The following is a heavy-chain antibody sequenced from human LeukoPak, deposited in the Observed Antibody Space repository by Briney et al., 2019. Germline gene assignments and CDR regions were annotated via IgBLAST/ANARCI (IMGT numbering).Heavy chain of an antibody. V-gene: IGHV4-34*01. CDR2: INHSGST. CDR3: ARVLVPYYDFWSGYYPTNAFDI. Sequence: SETLSLTCAVYGGSFSGYYWSWIRQPPGKGLEWIGEINHSGSTNYNPSLKSRVTISVDTSKNQFSLKLSSVTAADTAVYYCARVLVPYYDFWSGYYPTNAFDIWGQGTMVTVSS. J-gene: IGHJ3*02. D-gene: IGHD3-3*01. CDR1: GGSFSGYY.